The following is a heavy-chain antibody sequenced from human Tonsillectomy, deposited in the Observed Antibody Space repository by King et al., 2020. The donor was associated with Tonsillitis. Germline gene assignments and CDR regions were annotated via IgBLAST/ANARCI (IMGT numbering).Heavy chain of an antibody. CDR1: GFTFSSYS. CDR3: ARDDHYSDYEFDY. J-gene: IGHJ4*02. V-gene: IGHV3-21*01. Sequence: VQLVESGGGLVKPGGSLRLSCAASGFTFSSYSMNWVRQAPGKGLEWVSSISSSSSYISYADSVKGRFTISRDNAKNSLYLQMNSLRAEDTAVYYCARDDHYSDYEFDYWGQGTLVTVSS. CDR2: ISSSSSYI. D-gene: IGHD4-11*01.